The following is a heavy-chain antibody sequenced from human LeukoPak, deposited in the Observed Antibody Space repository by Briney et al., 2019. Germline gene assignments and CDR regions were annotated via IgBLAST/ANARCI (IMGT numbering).Heavy chain of an antibody. CDR3: ARSRFEYSSSLDI. D-gene: IGHD6-6*01. Sequence: SVKVSCKASGGTLSSYPISWVRQAPGQGLEWMGRIIPMLGIANYAQNFQGRVTITADKSTRIAYMELSSLRSEDTAVYYCARSRFEYSSSLDIWGQETMVTVSS. V-gene: IGHV1-69*02. CDR2: IIPMLGIA. CDR1: GGTLSSYP. J-gene: IGHJ3*02.